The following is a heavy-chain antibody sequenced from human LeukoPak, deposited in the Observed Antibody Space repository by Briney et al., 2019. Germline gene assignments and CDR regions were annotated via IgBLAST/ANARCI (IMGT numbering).Heavy chain of an antibody. J-gene: IGHJ6*03. CDR1: GFSFSTSS. CDR3: AKDRGSSYYYYMDV. V-gene: IGHV3-48*04. CDR2: ISSSSSAI. Sequence: GGSLRLSCAASGFSFSTSSMNWVRQAPGKGLEWISYISSSSSAIYYADSVRGRFTVSRDNAKNSLYLQMNSLRAEDMALYYCAKDRGSSYYYYMDVWGKGTTVTVSS. D-gene: IGHD6-6*01.